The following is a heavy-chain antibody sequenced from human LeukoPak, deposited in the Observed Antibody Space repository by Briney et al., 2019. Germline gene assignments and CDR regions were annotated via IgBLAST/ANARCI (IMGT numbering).Heavy chain of an antibody. CDR1: GGSISSGGYY. V-gene: IGHV4-31*03. J-gene: IGHJ4*02. D-gene: IGHD6-13*01. CDR3: ARGYSSSWYYFDY. Sequence: SETLSLTCTVSGGSISSGGYYWSWIRQHPGKGLEWIGYIYYSGSTYYNPSLKSRVTISVDTSKNQFSLKLSSVTAADTAVYYCARGYSSSWYYFDYWGQGTLVTVSS. CDR2: IYYSGST.